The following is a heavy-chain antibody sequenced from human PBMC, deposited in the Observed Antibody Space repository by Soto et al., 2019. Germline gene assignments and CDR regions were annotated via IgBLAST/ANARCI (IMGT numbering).Heavy chain of an antibody. J-gene: IGHJ4*02. CDR1: GGTFSRHA. Sequence: QVQLVQSGAEVRKPGSSVKVPCKASGGTFSRHAISWVGQAPGQGLGWMGGIIPIFVTANHAQKFQGRVTIIADESTSTVYMELSSLRSEDTAMYYCARGWGYDSNDYYYAYWGQGTLVIVSS. V-gene: IGHV1-69*01. CDR2: IIPIFVTA. D-gene: IGHD3-22*01. CDR3: ARGWGYDSNDYYYAY.